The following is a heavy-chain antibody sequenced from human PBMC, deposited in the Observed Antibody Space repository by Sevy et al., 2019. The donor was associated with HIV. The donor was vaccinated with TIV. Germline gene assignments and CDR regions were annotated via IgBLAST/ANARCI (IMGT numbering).Heavy chain of an antibody. CDR2: IYTSGST. V-gene: IGHV4-61*02. D-gene: IGHD6-13*01. CDR3: AREDSSSWYEGAFDI. Sequence: SETLSLTCTVSGGTISSGSYYWSRIRQPAGKGLEWIGRIYTSGSTNYTPSLKSRVTISVDTSKNKFSLKLSSVTAADTAVYYCAREDSSSWYEGAFDIWGQGTMVTVSS. J-gene: IGHJ3*02. CDR1: GGTISSGSYY.